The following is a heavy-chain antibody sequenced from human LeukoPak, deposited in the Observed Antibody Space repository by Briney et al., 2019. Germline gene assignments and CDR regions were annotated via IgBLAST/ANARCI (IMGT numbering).Heavy chain of an antibody. CDR1: GGSISSGGYY. CDR3: ARGGRGCSSTSCPYYYYYYMDV. Sequence: SQTLSLTCTVSGGSISSGGYYWSWIRQHPGKGLEWIGYIYYSGSTYYNPSLKSRVTISVDTSKNQFSLKLSSVTAADTAVYYCARGGRGCSSTSCPYYYYYYMDVWGKGTTVTVSS. J-gene: IGHJ6*03. V-gene: IGHV4-31*03. D-gene: IGHD2-2*01. CDR2: IYYSGST.